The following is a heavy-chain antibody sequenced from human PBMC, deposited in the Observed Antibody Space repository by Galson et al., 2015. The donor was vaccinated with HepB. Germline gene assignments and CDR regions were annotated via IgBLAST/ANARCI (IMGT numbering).Heavy chain of an antibody. J-gene: IGHJ4*02. CDR2: IKQDGSEK. Sequence: SLRLSCAASGFTFSSYWMSWVRQAPGKGLEWVANIKQDGSEKYYVDSVKGRFTISRDNAKNSLYLQMNSLRAEDTAVYYCANYGSGSYASDYWGQGTLVTVSS. CDR3: ANYGSGSYASDY. D-gene: IGHD3-10*01. CDR1: GFTFSSYW. V-gene: IGHV3-7*03.